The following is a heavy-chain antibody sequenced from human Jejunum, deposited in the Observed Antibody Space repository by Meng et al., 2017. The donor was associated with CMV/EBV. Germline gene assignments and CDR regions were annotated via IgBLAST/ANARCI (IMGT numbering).Heavy chain of an antibody. Sequence: GFTFGSYNMNWVRQAPGKGLEWVASISSNSNYIYYADSLRGRFTISRDNARNSLYLQMDSLRADDTAVYYCARDPLYGDPSYCDYWGQGNLVTVSS. CDR3: ARDPLYGDPSYCDY. D-gene: IGHD4-17*01. J-gene: IGHJ4*02. V-gene: IGHV3-21*01. CDR2: ISSNSNYI. CDR1: GFTFGSYN.